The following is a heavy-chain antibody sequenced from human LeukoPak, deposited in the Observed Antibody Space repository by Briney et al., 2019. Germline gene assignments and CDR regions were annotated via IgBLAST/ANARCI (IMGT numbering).Heavy chain of an antibody. CDR3: ARDRAYCSSTSCYTLTDY. Sequence: NPSETLSLTCTVSGGSISSSSYYWGWIRQPPGKGLEWIGSIYYSGSTYYNPSLKSRVTISVDTSKNQFSLKLSSVTAADTAVYYCARDRAYCSSTSCYTLTDYWGQGTLVTVSS. D-gene: IGHD2-2*02. CDR1: GGSISSSSYY. V-gene: IGHV4-39*07. J-gene: IGHJ4*02. CDR2: IYYSGST.